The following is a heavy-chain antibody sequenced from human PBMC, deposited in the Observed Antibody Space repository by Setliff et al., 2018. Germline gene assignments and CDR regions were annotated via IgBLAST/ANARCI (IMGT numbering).Heavy chain of an antibody. J-gene: IGHJ6*02. V-gene: IGHV1-2*04. CDR3: SRERSRRHCYGGSCDSYYYGLDV. CDR2: INPDSGDA. D-gene: IGHD2-15*01. Sequence: GASVKVSCKSSGYIFTDYYIHWVRQAPGQGLEWMGWINPDSGDANYGPNFQGWVTMTRDTSIDTAYLDLSRLKSDDTAVYYCSRERSRRHCYGGSCDSYYYGLDVWGQGTTVTVSS. CDR1: GYIFTDYY.